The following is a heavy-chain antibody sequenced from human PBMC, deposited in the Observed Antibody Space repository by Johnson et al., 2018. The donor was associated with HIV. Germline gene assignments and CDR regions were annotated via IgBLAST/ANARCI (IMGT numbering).Heavy chain of an antibody. J-gene: IGHJ3*02. V-gene: IGHV3-74*01. CDR3: AREQELIGERAFDI. D-gene: IGHD6-13*01. Sequence: VQLVESGGGLVQPGGSLRLSCAASGFTFSSYWMHWVRQAPGKGLVWVSRINSDGKSTTYADSVKGRFTISRDNAKNTLYLQMNSLRAEDTAVYYCAREQELIGERAFDIWGQGTMVTVSS. CDR1: GFTFSSYW. CDR2: INSDGKST.